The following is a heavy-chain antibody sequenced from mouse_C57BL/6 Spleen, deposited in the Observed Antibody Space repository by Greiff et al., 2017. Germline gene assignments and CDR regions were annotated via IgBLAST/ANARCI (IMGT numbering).Heavy chain of an antibody. CDR1: GYTFTEYY. Sequence: EVQLQQSGPELVKPGASVKISCKASGYTFTEYYMNWVKQSHGKSLEWIGDINPNNGGTSYNQKFKGKATLTVDKSSSTAYMELRSLTSEDAAVYYCARNYGSSSDYWGQGTTLTVSS. J-gene: IGHJ2*01. D-gene: IGHD1-1*01. CDR2: INPNNGGT. CDR3: ARNYGSSSDY. V-gene: IGHV1-26*01.